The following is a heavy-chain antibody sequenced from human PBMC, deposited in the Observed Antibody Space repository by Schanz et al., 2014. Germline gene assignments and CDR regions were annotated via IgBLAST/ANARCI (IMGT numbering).Heavy chain of an antibody. CDR3: ATGPHIVVAFDY. Sequence: VQLVDSGGGLVKPGGSLRLSCTASGFTFSPYWMHWVRQAPGKGLVWVSRINGDGSNTNYADSVKGRFTISRDNAKNTLYLQMNTLRAEDTAVYYCATGPHIVVAFDYWGQGTLVTVSS. V-gene: IGHV3-74*02. J-gene: IGHJ4*02. D-gene: IGHD2-21*01. CDR2: INGDGSNT. CDR1: GFTFSPYW.